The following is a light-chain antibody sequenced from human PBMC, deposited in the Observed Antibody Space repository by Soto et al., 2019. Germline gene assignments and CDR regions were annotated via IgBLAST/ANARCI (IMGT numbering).Light chain of an antibody. Sequence: EIVMTQSPATLSVSPGERATLSCRASQSVSSDLAWYQQKPGQAPRLLIYDASTRATGIPVRFSGSGSGTEFTLTISSLQSQDFALYYCQQYNKWPPLTFGGGTKVEI. CDR3: QQYNKWPPLT. J-gene: IGKJ4*01. V-gene: IGKV3-15*01. CDR2: DAS. CDR1: QSVSSD.